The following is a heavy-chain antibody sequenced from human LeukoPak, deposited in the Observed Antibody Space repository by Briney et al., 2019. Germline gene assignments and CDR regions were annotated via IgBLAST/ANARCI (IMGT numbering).Heavy chain of an antibody. D-gene: IGHD6-19*01. CDR2: IHYSGST. CDR1: GGSISSGDSY. Sequence: PSETLSLTCTVSGGSISSGDSYWSWIRQPPGQGLEWIGYIHYSGSTYYNPSLNSRLTIAVDTSKSQFSLKLSSVTAADTAVYYCATDHSSGWYGGGWFDPWGQGTLVTVSS. CDR3: ATDHSSGWYGGGWFDP. V-gene: IGHV4-30-4*08. J-gene: IGHJ5*02.